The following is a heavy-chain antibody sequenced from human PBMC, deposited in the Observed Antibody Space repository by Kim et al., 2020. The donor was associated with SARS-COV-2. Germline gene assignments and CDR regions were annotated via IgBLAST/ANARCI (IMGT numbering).Heavy chain of an antibody. CDR3: ARRYSSSWYNYGMDV. CDR1: GGSISSSSYY. D-gene: IGHD6-13*01. J-gene: IGHJ6*02. Sequence: ETLSLTCTVSGGSISSSSYYWGWIRQPPGKGLEWIGSIYYSGSTYYNPSLKSRVTISVDTSKNQFSLKLSSVTAADTAVYYCARRYSSSWYNYGMDVWGQGTTVTVSS. V-gene: IGHV4-39*01. CDR2: IYYSGST.